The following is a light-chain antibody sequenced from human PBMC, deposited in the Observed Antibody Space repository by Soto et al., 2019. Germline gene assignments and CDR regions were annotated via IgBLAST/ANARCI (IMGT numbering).Light chain of an antibody. J-gene: IGKJ2*01. CDR2: GAS. CDR1: QSISSGY. Sequence: EIVLTQSPGTLYLSPGESATLSCRASQSISSGYLAWYQQKPGQAPRLLLFGASNRTTGIPDRFSGSGSGTDFTLTISRLEPEEFAVYSCQQYGSSPYTFGQGTKLEI. CDR3: QQYGSSPYT. V-gene: IGKV3-20*01.